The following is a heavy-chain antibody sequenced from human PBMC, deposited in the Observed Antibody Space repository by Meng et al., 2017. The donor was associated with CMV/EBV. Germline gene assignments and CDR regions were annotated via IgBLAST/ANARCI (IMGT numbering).Heavy chain of an antibody. V-gene: IGHV3-48*04. CDR1: GFTFTTYS. CDR2: ISSSSSTI. Sequence: GESLKFSCAASGFTFTTYSMNWVRQAPGKGLEWVSFISSSSSTIYYADSVKGRFTISRDNAKNSLYLQMNSLRAEDTAVYYCARGYCSSTSCAHDYWGQGTLVTVSS. D-gene: IGHD2-2*01. CDR3: ARGYCSSTSCAHDY. J-gene: IGHJ4*02.